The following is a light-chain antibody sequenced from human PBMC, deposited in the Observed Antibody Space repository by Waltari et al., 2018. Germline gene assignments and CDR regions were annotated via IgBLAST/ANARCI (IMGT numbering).Light chain of an antibody. CDR3: AAWDDSLNGPV. V-gene: IGLV1-44*01. Sequence: QSVLTQPPSASGTPGQRVTISCSGSSSNIGSNTVHWYQQLPGTAPKPLIYSNNQRPSGVPDRVSGSKSGTSASLAISGLQSEDEADYYCAAWDDSLNGPVFGGGTKLTVL. J-gene: IGLJ2*01. CDR2: SNN. CDR1: SSNIGSNT.